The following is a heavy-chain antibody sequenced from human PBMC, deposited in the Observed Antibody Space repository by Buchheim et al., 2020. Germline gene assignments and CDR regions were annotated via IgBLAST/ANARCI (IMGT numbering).Heavy chain of an antibody. V-gene: IGHV4-34*01. CDR1: GGSFSGYY. Sequence: QVQLQESGPGLLKPSETLSLTCAAYGGSFSGYYWSWIRQPPGKGLEWIGEINHSGSTNYNPSLKSRVTISVDTSKNPFYLKLSSVTAADTAVYYCARGLVGARYFYYYGMDVWGQGTT. J-gene: IGHJ6*02. CDR2: INHSGST. CDR3: ARGLVGARYFYYYGMDV. D-gene: IGHD1-26*01.